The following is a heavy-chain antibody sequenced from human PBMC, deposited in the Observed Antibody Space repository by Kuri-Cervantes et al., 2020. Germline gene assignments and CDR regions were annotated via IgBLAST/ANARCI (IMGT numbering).Heavy chain of an antibody. CDR3: VXGVWQWLAN. CDR2: IGTAGDT. Sequence: GDSLQMSCADSLFTISSYDMHWLRQATGKVLEWVSAIGTAGDTYYPVSVKGRFTISRDNSKNTLYLQMNSLRAEDTALYYCVXGVWQWLANWGQGTLVTVSS. D-gene: IGHD6-19*01. V-gene: IGHV3-13*01. CDR1: LFTISSYD. J-gene: IGHJ4*02.